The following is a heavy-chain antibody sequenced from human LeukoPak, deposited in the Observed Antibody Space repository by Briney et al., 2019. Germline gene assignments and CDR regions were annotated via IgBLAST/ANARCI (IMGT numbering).Heavy chain of an antibody. J-gene: IGHJ5*02. V-gene: IGHV3-23*01. Sequence: GGSLRLSCAASGFTFSSYAMSWVRQAPGKGLEWVSAISGSGGSTYYADSVKGRFTISRDNSKNTLYLQMNSLRAEDTAVYYCAKVPPFIIAAAGTSWFDPWGQGTLVTVSS. CDR3: AKVPPFIIAAAGTSWFDP. D-gene: IGHD6-13*01. CDR1: GFTFSSYA. CDR2: ISGSGGST.